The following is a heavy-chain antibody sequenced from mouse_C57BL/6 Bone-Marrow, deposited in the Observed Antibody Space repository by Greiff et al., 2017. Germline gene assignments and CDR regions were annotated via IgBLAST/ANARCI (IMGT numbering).Heavy chain of an antibody. CDR3: ARDYYGSSYWYFDV. V-gene: IGHV1-52*01. CDR1: GYTFTSYW. D-gene: IGHD1-1*01. CDR2: IDPSDSET. J-gene: IGHJ1*03. Sequence: QVQLQQPGAELVRPGSSVTLSCKASGYTFTSYWMHWVKQRPIQGLEWIGNIDPSDSETHYNQKFKDKATLTVDKSSSTAYMQLSSLTSEDSAVYYCARDYYGSSYWYFDVWGTGTTVTVSS.